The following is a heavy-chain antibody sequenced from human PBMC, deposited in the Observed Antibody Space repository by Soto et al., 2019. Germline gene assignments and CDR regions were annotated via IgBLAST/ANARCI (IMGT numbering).Heavy chain of an antibody. D-gene: IGHD3-16*02. J-gene: IGHJ6*02. CDR2: IIPIFGTA. CDR1: GGTFSSYA. V-gene: IGHV1-69*13. Sequence: AASVKVSFKASGGTFSSYAISWVRQAPGQGLEWMGGIIPIFGTANYAQKFQGRVTITADESTSTAYMELSSLRSEDTAVYYCARVNGYDYVWGSYRPNYYYGMDVWGQGTTVTVSS. CDR3: ARVNGYDYVWGSYRPNYYYGMDV.